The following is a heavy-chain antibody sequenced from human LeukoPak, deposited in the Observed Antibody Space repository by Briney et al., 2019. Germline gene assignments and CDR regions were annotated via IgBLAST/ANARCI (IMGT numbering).Heavy chain of an antibody. D-gene: IGHD2-2*01. CDR2: IYYSGST. CDR3: ARGGPRYCSSTSCYPPRY. V-gene: IGHV4-59*01. CDR1: GGSISSYY. Sequence: SETLSLTGTVSGGSISSYYWSWIRQPPGKGLEWIGYIYYSGSTNYNPSLKSRVTISVDTSKNQFSLKLSSVTAADTAVYYCARGGPRYCSSTSCYPPRYWGQGTLVTVSS. J-gene: IGHJ4*02.